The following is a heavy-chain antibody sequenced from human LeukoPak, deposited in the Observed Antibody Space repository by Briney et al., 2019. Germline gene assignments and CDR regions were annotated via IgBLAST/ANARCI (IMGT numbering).Heavy chain of an antibody. CDR3: ARVPPYDFWSGYYYYYYMDV. CDR2: ISSSGSTI. V-gene: IGHV3-11*04. CDR1: GFTFSDYY. D-gene: IGHD3-3*01. J-gene: IGHJ6*03. Sequence: GGSLRLSCAASGFTFSDYYMSWIRQAPGKGLEWVSYISSSGSTIYYADSVKGRFTISRDNAKNSLYLQMNSLRAEDTAVYYCARVPPYDFWSGYYYYYYMDVWGKGTTVTDSS.